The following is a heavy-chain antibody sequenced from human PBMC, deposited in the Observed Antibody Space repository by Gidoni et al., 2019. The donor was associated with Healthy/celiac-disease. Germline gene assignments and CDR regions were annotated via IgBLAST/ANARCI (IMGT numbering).Heavy chain of an antibody. D-gene: IGHD2-15*01. CDR3: AKDQTVVTTTYGMDV. CDR1: GFTLDDYA. V-gene: IGHV3-9*01. Sequence: EVQLVESGGGLVQPGRSLRLSCAASGFTLDDYAMHWVRQAPGKGLEWVSGISWNSGSIGYADSVKGRFTISRDNAKNSLYLQMNSLRAEDTALYYCAKDQTVVTTTYGMDVWGQGTTVTVSS. J-gene: IGHJ6*02. CDR2: ISWNSGSI.